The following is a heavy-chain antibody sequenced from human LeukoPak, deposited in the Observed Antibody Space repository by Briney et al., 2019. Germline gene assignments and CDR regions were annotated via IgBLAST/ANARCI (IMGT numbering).Heavy chain of an antibody. CDR1: GYTFTGYY. V-gene: IGHV1-2*02. CDR3: ARVPEYSSGWFDY. CDR2: INPNSGGT. Sequence: ASVKVSCKASGYTFTGYYMHWVRQAPGQGLEWMGWINPNSGGTNYAQKFQGRVTMTRDTSISTAYMELSRLRSNDTAVYYCARVPEYSSGWFDYWGQGTLVTVSS. J-gene: IGHJ4*02. D-gene: IGHD6-19*01.